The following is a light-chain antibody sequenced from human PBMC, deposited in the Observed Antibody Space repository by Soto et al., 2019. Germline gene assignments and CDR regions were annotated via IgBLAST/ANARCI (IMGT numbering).Light chain of an antibody. CDR3: QQYESLPLT. CDR1: QSISTY. V-gene: IGKV1-33*01. Sequence: DIQLTQSPSSLSATVGDRVTITCRASQSISTYVIWYQQKPGKAPKLLIYDASDLETGVPSRFSGSGSGTGFTFTISSLQPEDFATYYCQQYESLPLTFGQGARLEI. J-gene: IGKJ5*01. CDR2: DAS.